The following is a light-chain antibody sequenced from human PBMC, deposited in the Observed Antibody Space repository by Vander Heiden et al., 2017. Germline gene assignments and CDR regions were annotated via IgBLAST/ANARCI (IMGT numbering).Light chain of an antibody. CDR3: QKYYSSLPYT. Sequence: DIQMTQSPSSLSASVGDRVTITCRASQGISNYLAWYQQKPGKVPKLLIYAASTLQSGVPSRFSGSGPGTDFTLTISSRHPEDVATYYCQKYYSSLPYTFGQWTKLEIK. CDR1: QGISNY. J-gene: IGKJ2*01. CDR2: AAS. V-gene: IGKV1-27*01.